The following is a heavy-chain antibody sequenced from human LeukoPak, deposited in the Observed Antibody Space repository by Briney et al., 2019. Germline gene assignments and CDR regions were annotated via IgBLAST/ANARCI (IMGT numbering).Heavy chain of an antibody. CDR3: ARDGAYDSNGHYEVGWFDP. J-gene: IGHJ5*02. CDR1: GFTFSSYA. Sequence: GGSLRLSCAASGFTFSSYAMSWVRQAPGKGLEWVSAISGSGGRTFYADSVKGRFTISRDNSKNTLYLQMNSLRVEDTAVYYCARDGAYDSNGHYEVGWFDPWGQGTLVTVSS. D-gene: IGHD3-22*01. CDR2: ISGSGGRT. V-gene: IGHV3-23*01.